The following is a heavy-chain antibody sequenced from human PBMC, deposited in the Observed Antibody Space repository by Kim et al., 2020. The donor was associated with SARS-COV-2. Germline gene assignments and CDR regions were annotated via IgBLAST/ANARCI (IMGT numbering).Heavy chain of an antibody. J-gene: IGHJ4*01. CDR1: GGSIGSSDYY. CDR3: ARHGAEKYLLVYAFD. D-gene: IGHD3-16*01. V-gene: IGHV4-39*01. Sequence: SETLSLTCTASGGSIGSSDYYWAWIRQSPGMGLEWIGSVFYSGSTYYNTSLMGRVTIFVDPSRNQFSLRLTSVTAADTAVYYCARHGAEKYLLVYAFD. CDR2: VFYSGST.